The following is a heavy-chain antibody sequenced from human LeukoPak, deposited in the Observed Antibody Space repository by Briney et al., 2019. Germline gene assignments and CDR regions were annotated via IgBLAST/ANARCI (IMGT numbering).Heavy chain of an antibody. CDR2: IYYSGST. CDR1: GDSISSTNNY. V-gene: IGHV4-39*07. CDR3: ATFFGEYYYYYYMDV. Sequence: SETLSLTCTVSGDSISSTNNYWGWIRQLPGKGLEWIGSIYYSGSTYYNPSLKSRLTISVDTPKNQFSLKLSSVTAADTAVYFCATFFGEYYYYYYMDVWGKGTTVTVSS. D-gene: IGHD3-10*01. J-gene: IGHJ6*03.